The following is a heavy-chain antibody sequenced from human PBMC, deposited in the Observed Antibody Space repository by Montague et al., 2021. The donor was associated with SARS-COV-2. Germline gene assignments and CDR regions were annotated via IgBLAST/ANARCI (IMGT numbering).Heavy chain of an antibody. J-gene: IGHJ3*02. CDR2: IYYSGSA. D-gene: IGHD3-10*01. Sequence: SETLSLTCSVSGDSINNSRYYWGWIRQPPGKGLEWIGTIYYSGSAYYNPSLKSRVTISVHTSKDQFSLKLNSVTATDTAVYYCARLESTRGVIIRGAFHIWGQGTKVTVSS. CDR1: GDSINNSRYY. CDR3: ARLESTRGVIIRGAFHI. V-gene: IGHV4-39*01.